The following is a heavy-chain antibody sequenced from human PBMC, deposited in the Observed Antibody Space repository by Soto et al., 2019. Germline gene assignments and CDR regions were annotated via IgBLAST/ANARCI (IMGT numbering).Heavy chain of an antibody. CDR1: GFTVSSNY. CDR3: AKMSYDILTGATNWFDP. CDR2: IYSGGST. J-gene: IGHJ5*02. D-gene: IGHD3-9*01. V-gene: IGHV3-53*01. Sequence: GGSLRLSCAASGFTVSSNYMSWVRQAPGKGLEWVSVIYSGGSTYYADSVKGRFTISRDNSKNTLYLQMNSLRAEDTSVYYCAKMSYDILTGATNWFDPWGQGTLVTVSS.